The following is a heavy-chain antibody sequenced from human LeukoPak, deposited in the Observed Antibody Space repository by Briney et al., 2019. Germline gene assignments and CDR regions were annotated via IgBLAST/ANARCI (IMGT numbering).Heavy chain of an antibody. J-gene: IGHJ5*02. D-gene: IGHD4-17*01. CDR2: IWYDGSNK. V-gene: IGHV3-33*01. CDR1: VFTFSSYG. CDR3: ARELYGDYSNWFDP. Sequence: GRSLRLSCAASVFTFSSYGMHWVRQAPGKGLEWVAVIWYDGSNKYYADSVKGRFTISRDNSKNTLYLQKSSLRAEDTAVYYCARELYGDYSNWFDPWGQGTLVTVSS.